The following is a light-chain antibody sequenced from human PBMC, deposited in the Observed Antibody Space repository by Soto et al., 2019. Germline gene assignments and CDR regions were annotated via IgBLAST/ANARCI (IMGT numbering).Light chain of an antibody. CDR1: QSISSW. CDR2: DAS. V-gene: IGKV1-5*01. J-gene: IGKJ5*01. Sequence: DIQMTQSPSTLSASVGDRVTITCRASQSISSWLAWYQQKPGKAPKLLIYDASSLESGVPSSFSGSGSGTEFTLTISSLQPDDFATYYCQQYNSYSATFGQGTLLEIK. CDR3: QQYNSYSAT.